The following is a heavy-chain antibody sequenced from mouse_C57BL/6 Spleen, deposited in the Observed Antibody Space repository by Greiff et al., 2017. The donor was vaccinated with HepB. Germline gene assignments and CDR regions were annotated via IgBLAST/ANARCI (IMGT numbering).Heavy chain of an antibody. D-gene: IGHD4-1*01. CDR3: ARGAVTGYVDY. CDR1: GYTFTSYW. Sequence: QVQLQQPGAELVMPGASVKLSCKASGYTFTSYWMHWVKQRPGQGLEWIGEIDPSDSYTNYNQKFKGKSTLTVDKSSSTAYMQLSSLTSADSAVYDGARGAVTGYVDYWGQGTTLTVSA. CDR2: IDPSDSYT. V-gene: IGHV1-69*01. J-gene: IGHJ2*01.